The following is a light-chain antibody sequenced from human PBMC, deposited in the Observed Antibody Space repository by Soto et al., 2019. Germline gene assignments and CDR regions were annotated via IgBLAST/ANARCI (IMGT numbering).Light chain of an antibody. J-gene: IGKJ2*01. CDR1: QSVRSTY. V-gene: IGKV3-20*01. CDR2: GAS. CDR3: QQYGSSPMYS. Sequence: EIVLTQSPGTLSLSPGQRATLSCRASQSVRSTYLAWYQQKLGQDPRLLIYGASNRATGIPDRFSGSGSGTDFTLTISRLEPEDFAVYYCQQYGSSPMYSFGQGTKLEIK.